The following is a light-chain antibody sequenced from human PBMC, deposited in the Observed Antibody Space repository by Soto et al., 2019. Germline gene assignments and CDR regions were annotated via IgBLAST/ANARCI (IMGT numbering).Light chain of an antibody. J-gene: IGLJ1*01. CDR3: CSYAGSSTYV. CDR1: RSDVGSFNL. CDR2: GTD. Sequence: QSALTQPASVTGSPGQSITISCTGTRSDVGSFNLVSWYQQLPGKAPKLMIYGTDKRPSGVSNRFSGSKSGNTASLTISGLQAEDEADYYCCSYAGSSTYVFGAGTKVTVL. V-gene: IGLV2-23*01.